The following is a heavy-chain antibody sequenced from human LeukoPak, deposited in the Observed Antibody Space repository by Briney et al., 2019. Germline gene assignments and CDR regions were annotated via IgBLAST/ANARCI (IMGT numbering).Heavy chain of an antibody. D-gene: IGHD2-15*01. V-gene: IGHV3-30*02. CDR2: IRYDGSNK. CDR1: GFTFSSYG. J-gene: IGHJ4*02. Sequence: GGSLRLSCAASGFTFSSYGMHWVRQAPGTGLEWVAFIRYDGSNKYYADSVKGRFIISRDNSKNTLYLQMNSLRAEDTAVYYCAKVLSVVVAATLLDYWGQGTLVTVSS. CDR3: AKVLSVVVAATLLDY.